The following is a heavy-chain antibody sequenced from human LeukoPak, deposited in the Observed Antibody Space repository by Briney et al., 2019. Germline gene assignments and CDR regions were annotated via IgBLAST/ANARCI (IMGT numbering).Heavy chain of an antibody. Sequence: ASVKVSCKASGYTFTGYYMHWVRQAPGQGLEWMGWINPNSGGTNYAQKFQGRVTMTRDTSISTAYMELSRLRSDDTAVYYCARGEAGHSGLLGGICGRWGQGTLVTVSS. V-gene: IGHV1-2*02. CDR2: INPNSGGT. CDR1: GYTFTGYY. D-gene: IGHD1-26*01. CDR3: ARGEAGHSGLLGGICGR. J-gene: IGHJ4*02.